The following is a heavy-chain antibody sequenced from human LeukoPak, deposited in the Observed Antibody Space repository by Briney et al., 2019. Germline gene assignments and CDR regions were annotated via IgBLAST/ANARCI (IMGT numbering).Heavy chain of an antibody. CDR1: GYTFTGDY. D-gene: IGHD4-17*01. CDR2: INPNSGGT. J-gene: IGHJ4*02. CDR3: ASSYGDYSADY. Sequence: ASVKVSSKASGYTFTGDYMHWVRQAPEQGLEWMGWINPNSGGTNYAQKFQGRVTMTRDTSISTAYMELSRLRSDDTAVYYCASSYGDYSADYWGQGTLVTVSS. V-gene: IGHV1-2*02.